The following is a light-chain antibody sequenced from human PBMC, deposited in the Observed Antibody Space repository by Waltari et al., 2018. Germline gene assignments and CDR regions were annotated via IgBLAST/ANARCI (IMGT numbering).Light chain of an antibody. J-gene: IGLJ2*01. CDR3: QSYVSTHVI. CDR1: SSKIGAGHD. Sequence: QSVLTQPASMSGAPGQRVTISCTGSSSKIGAGHDVHWSQCLPGAAPRLLIYSTSRRHSGVPGRVSGSRSGSSAALVITGLQTEDEATYYCQSYVSTHVIFGGGTLLTVL. V-gene: IGLV1-40*01. CDR2: STS.